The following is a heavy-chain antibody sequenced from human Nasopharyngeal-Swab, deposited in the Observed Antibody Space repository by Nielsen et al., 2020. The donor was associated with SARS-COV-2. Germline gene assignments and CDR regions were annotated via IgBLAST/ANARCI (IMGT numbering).Heavy chain of an antibody. CDR3: ARDRSSWYPYYFDY. Sequence: WIRQPPGKGLEWIGSIYYSGSTYYNPSLKSRVTISVDTSKNQFSLKLSSVTAADTAVYYCARDRSSWYPYYFDYWGQGTLVTVSS. J-gene: IGHJ4*02. CDR2: IYYSGST. V-gene: IGHV4-39*07. D-gene: IGHD6-13*01.